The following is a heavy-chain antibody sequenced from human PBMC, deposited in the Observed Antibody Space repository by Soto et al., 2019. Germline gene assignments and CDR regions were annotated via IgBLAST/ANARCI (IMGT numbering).Heavy chain of an antibody. V-gene: IGHV3-66*01. CDR1: GFTVSSNY. D-gene: IGHD3-10*01. CDR3: AGTSSLDY. J-gene: IGHJ4*02. CDR2: IYSGGST. Sequence: EVQLVESGGGLVQPGGSLTLSCAASGFTVSSNYMTWVRQAPGKGLEWVSLIYSGGSTYYADSVKGRFTISRDNSKNTLYLQMCRLRAEETAVYYCAGTSSLDYWCKGTLVTVSS.